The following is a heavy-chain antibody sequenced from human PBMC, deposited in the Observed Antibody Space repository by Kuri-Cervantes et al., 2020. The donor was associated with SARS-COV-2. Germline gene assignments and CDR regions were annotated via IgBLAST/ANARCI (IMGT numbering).Heavy chain of an antibody. Sequence: ASVKVSCKASGYTFTSYDINWVRQATGQGLEWMGWMNPNSGNTGYAQKFQGRVTITRNTSIXTAYMELSSLRSEDTAVYYCASRRGFXXYNVAFDIWGQGTMVTVSS. CDR2: MNPNSGNT. V-gene: IGHV1-8*03. CDR3: ASRRGFXXYNVAFDI. D-gene: IGHD3/OR15-3a*01. CDR1: GYTFTSYD. J-gene: IGHJ3*02.